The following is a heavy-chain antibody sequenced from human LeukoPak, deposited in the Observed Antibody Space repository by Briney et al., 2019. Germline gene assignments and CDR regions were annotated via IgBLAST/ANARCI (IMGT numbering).Heavy chain of an antibody. J-gene: IGHJ5*02. CDR1: GGSISSSHW. CDR3: ARGVDDSSGNYYVIWFDP. D-gene: IGHD3-22*01. Sequence: PSGTLSLTCAVSGGSISSSHWWSWVRQPPGKGLEWIGEIYHSGRTDYNPSLKSRVTISVDKSKNQFSLRLSSVTAADTAVYYCARGVDDSSGNYYVIWFDPWGQGTLVTVS. CDR2: IYHSGRT. V-gene: IGHV4-4*02.